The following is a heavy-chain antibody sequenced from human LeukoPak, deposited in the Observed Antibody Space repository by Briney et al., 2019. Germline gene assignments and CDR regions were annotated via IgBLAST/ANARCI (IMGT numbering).Heavy chain of an antibody. CDR1: GGSISSISYY. J-gene: IGHJ5*02. CDR2: MYHNGST. Sequence: SETLSLTCTVSGGSISSISYYWGWIRQPPGKGLEWIGSMYHNGSTYYNPSLKSRVTISVDTSKNQFSLKLSSVTAADTAVYYCARREYYYGSGSYFWFDPWGQGTLVTVSS. D-gene: IGHD3-10*01. CDR3: ARREYYYGSGSYFWFDP. V-gene: IGHV4-39*01.